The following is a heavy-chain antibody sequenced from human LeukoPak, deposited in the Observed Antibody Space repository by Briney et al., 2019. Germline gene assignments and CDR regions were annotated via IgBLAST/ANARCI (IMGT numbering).Heavy chain of an antibody. CDR3: ARGRGVGATWAGFDY. V-gene: IGHV4-34*01. CDR1: GGSFSGYY. Sequence: SETLSLTCAVYGGSFSGYYWSWIRQPPGKGLEWIGEINHSGSTNYNPSLKSRVTISVDTSKNQISLKLSSVTAADTAVYYCARGRGVGATWAGFDYWGQGTLVTVSS. CDR2: INHSGST. J-gene: IGHJ4*02. D-gene: IGHD1-26*01.